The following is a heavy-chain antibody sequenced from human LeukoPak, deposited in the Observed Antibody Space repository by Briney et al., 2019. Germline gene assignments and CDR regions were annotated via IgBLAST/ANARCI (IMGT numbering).Heavy chain of an antibody. Sequence: SGTLSLTCTVSGDSIRSGGYYWTWIRQPPGKGLEWIGYIYYSGSTDYNPSLKSRVTISVDTSQNQFSLELSSVTAADTAVYYCARDQRGYGYSAYEYYFDYWGQGMLVTASS. V-gene: IGHV4-31*03. D-gene: IGHD5-12*01. CDR2: IYYSGST. CDR3: ARDQRGYGYSAYEYYFDY. J-gene: IGHJ4*02. CDR1: GDSIRSGGYY.